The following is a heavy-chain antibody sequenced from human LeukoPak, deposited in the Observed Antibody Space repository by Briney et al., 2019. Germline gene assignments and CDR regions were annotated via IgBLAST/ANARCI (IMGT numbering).Heavy chain of an antibody. CDR1: GYTFTSYG. V-gene: IGHV1-18*01. J-gene: IGHJ5*02. CDR2: ISAYNGNT. D-gene: IGHD3-22*01. CDR3: ARDNRACYYDSSGKRANWFDP. Sequence: ASVKVSCKASGYTFTSYGISWARQAPGQGLEWMGWISAYNGNTNYAQKLQGRVTMTTDTSTSTAYMELRSLRSDDTAVYYCARDNRACYYDSSGKRANWFDPWGQGTLVTVSS.